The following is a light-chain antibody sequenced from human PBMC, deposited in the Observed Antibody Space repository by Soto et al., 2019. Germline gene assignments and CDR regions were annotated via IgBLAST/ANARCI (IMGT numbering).Light chain of an antibody. CDR3: ASWDDSLSGVV. Sequence: QSVLTQPPSASGTPGQRVTISCSGTSSNIGSNNDSCYQHLPGTAPKLLIYRNNHRPSGVPYRFSGSKSGTSASLAISGLRSEDEADYYCASWDDSLSGVVFGGGTKLTVL. CDR1: SSNIGSNN. CDR2: RNN. V-gene: IGLV1-47*01. J-gene: IGLJ2*01.